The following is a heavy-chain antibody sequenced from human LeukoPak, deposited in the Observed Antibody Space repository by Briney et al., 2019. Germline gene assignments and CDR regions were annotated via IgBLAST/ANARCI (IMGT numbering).Heavy chain of an antibody. CDR3: ASPRTRITIFGVVSLDHYYYGMDV. CDR1: GYTFTSYG. V-gene: IGHV1-18*01. CDR2: ISAYNGNT. J-gene: IGHJ6*02. Sequence: ASVKVSCKASGYTFTSYGISWVRQAPGQGLEWMGWISAYNGNTNYAQKLQGRVTMTTDTSTSTAYMELRSLRSDDTAVYYCASPRTRITIFGVVSLDHYYYGMDVWGQGTTVTVSS. D-gene: IGHD3-3*01.